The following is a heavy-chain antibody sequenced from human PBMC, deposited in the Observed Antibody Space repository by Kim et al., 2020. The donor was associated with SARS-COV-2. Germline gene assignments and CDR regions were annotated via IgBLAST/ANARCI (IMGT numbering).Heavy chain of an antibody. CDR3: ARRGHYGDYSWTSYYFDY. Sequence: SETLSLTCTVSGGSISSSSYYWGWIRQPPGKGLEWIGSIYYSGSTYYNPSLKSRVTISVDTSKNQFSLKLSSVTAADTAVYYCARRGHYGDYSWTSYYFDYWGQGTLVTVSS. D-gene: IGHD4-17*01. J-gene: IGHJ4*02. V-gene: IGHV4-39*01. CDR2: IYYSGST. CDR1: GGSISSSSYY.